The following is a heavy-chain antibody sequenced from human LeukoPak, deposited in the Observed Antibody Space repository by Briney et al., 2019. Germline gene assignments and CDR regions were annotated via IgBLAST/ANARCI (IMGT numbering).Heavy chain of an antibody. V-gene: IGHV4-30-2*01. CDR2: IYHSGST. Sequence: PSQTLSLTCTGSGGSISSGGYYWSWIRQPPGKGLEWIGYIYHSGSTYYNPSLKSRVTISVDRSKNQFSLKLSSVTAADTAVYYCAREGDIVVALDYWGQGTLVTVSS. CDR3: AREGDIVVALDY. D-gene: IGHD2-2*01. CDR1: GGSISSGGYY. J-gene: IGHJ4*02.